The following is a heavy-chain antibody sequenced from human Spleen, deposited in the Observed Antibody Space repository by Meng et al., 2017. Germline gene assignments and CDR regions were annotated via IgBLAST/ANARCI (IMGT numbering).Heavy chain of an antibody. CDR3: AKGLAQFTAYYYGMDV. D-gene: IGHD5-18*01. CDR2: ISWDGGST. J-gene: IGHJ6*02. V-gene: IGHV3-43*01. CDR1: GFTFDDYT. Sequence: GGSLRLSCAASGFTFDDYTMHWVRQAPGKGLEWVSLISWDGGSTYYADSVKGRFTISRDNSKNSLYLQMNSLRTEDTALYYCAKGLAQFTAYYYGMDVWGQGTTVTVSS.